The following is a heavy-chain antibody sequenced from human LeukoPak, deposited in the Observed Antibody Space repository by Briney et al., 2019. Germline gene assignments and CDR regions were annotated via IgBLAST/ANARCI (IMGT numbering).Heavy chain of an antibody. V-gene: IGHV1-18*01. CDR3: ARDWRGYSYGYGNHFDY. J-gene: IGHJ4*02. CDR2: ISAYNGNT. D-gene: IGHD5-18*01. Sequence: GASVKVSCKASGYTFTSYGISWVRQAPGQGLEWMGWISAYNGNTNYAQKLQGRVTMTTDTSTSTAYMELRSLRSDDTAVYYCARDWRGYSYGYGNHFDYWGQGTLVTVSS. CDR1: GYTFTSYG.